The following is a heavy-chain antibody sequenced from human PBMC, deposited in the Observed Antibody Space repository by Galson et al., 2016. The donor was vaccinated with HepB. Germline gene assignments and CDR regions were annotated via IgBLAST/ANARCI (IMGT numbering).Heavy chain of an antibody. CDR3: ARETWGIMDF. V-gene: IGHV3-11*06. J-gene: IGHJ4*01. CDR1: GFTFSPYY. CDR2: ISSASHYT. Sequence: SLRLSCAASGFTFSPYYMSWIRQAPGKGLEWISSISSASHYTHYADSVNGRFTISRDNARNTLYLHTDSLRAEDTGVYYCARETWGIMDFWGQGTLVTVSS. D-gene: IGHD7-27*01.